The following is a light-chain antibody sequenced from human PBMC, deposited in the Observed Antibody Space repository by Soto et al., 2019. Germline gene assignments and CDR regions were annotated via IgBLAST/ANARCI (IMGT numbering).Light chain of an antibody. CDR3: QQYISTPWT. J-gene: IGKJ1*01. CDR2: GAS. V-gene: IGKV3-20*01. Sequence: EIVLTQSPDTLSLSPGERATLSCRASQSVSSSSLAWYQQKPGQAPRLLMYGASTRATGIPDRFSGSGSGSGTDFTLTISRLEPDDFAVYYCQQYISTPWTFGQGTKVDIK. CDR1: QSVSSSS.